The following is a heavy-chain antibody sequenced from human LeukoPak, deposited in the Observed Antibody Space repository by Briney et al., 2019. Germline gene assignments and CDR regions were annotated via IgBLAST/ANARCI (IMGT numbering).Heavy chain of an antibody. Sequence: GGSPRLSCAASGFTFSNYWMHWVRQAPGKGLVWVSRIYTDGSSTNYADSVKGRFTISRDNAKNTLYLQMNSLRAEDTAVYYCARGASNRFDYWGQGTLVTVSS. J-gene: IGHJ4*02. CDR3: ARGASNRFDY. D-gene: IGHD1-14*01. CDR1: GFTFSNYW. V-gene: IGHV3-74*01. CDR2: IYTDGSST.